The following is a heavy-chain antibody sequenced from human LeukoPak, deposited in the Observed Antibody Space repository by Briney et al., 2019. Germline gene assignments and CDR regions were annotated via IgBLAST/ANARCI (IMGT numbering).Heavy chain of an antibody. CDR3: AIDPTTPPQVAAPINWFDP. CDR2: IKQDGSEK. V-gene: IGHV3-7*02. CDR1: GFTFSSYW. J-gene: IGHJ5*02. D-gene: IGHD2-2*01. Sequence: GGSLRLSCAASGFTFSSYWMSWVRQAPGKGLEWVANIKQDGSEKHYVDSVKGRFTISRDNARNSLYLQMDSLRAEDTAVYYCAIDPTTPPQVAAPINWFDPWGQGTLVTVSS.